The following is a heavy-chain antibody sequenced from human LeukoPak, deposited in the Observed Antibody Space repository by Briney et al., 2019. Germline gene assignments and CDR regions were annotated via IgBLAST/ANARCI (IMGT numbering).Heavy chain of an antibody. J-gene: IGHJ3*01. CDR3: ARDSSVCEFDV. CDR1: GFTFSPYT. CDR2: INTGSTTI. D-gene: IGHD6-6*01. Sequence: GGSLRLSCAASGFTFSPYTMPWFRQPPGKVLEWVSYINTGSTTIYYADSVKGRFTISRDNAKNSLYLHMNSLRAEDTAVYYCARDSSVCEFDVWGQGTMVTVSS. V-gene: IGHV3-48*01.